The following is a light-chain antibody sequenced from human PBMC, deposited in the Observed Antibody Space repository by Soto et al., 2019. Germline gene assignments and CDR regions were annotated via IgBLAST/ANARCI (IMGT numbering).Light chain of an antibody. CDR3: SSYAGSNKV. CDR1: SSDVGGYNY. V-gene: IGLV2-8*01. J-gene: IGLJ1*01. Sequence: LTQPPSASGSPGQSVTISCTGTSSDVGGYNYVSWYQQHPGKAPKLMIYGVSKRPSGVPDRFSGSKSGNTASLTVSGLQAEDEADYYCSSYAGSNKVFGTGTKGTVL. CDR2: GVS.